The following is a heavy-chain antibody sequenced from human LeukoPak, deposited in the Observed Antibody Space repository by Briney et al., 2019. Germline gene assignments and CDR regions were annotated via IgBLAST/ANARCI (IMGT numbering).Heavy chain of an antibody. V-gene: IGHV3-23*01. CDR2: IRGGGTSE. CDR3: ARDPNGDYIGAFDM. D-gene: IGHD4-17*01. CDR1: GFTFSAYE. Sequence: PGASLRDTFTASGFTFSAYEMMWVRQAPGKGPEWVSAIRGGGTSEFYADSVKGRFRISRDNSKDTLFLQMNSLRAEDTAVYYCARDPNGDYIGAFDMWGPGTMVTVSS. J-gene: IGHJ3*02.